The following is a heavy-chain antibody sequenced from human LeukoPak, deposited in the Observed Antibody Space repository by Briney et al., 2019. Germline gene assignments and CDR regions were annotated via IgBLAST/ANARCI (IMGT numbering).Heavy chain of an antibody. CDR3: ARVFSSSHNYYYYMDV. Sequence: ASVKVSCKAPGYTFTSYGISWVRQAPGQGLEWMGWISAYNGNTNYAQKLQGRVTMTTDTSTSTAYMELRSLRSDDTAVYYCARVFSSSHNYYYYMDVWGKGTTVTVSS. CDR2: ISAYNGNT. J-gene: IGHJ6*03. V-gene: IGHV1-18*01. CDR1: GYTFTSYG. D-gene: IGHD6-6*01.